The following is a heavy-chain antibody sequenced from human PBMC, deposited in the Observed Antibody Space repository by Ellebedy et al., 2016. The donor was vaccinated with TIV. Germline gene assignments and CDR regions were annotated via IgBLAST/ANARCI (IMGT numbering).Heavy chain of an antibody. V-gene: IGHV3-49*03. J-gene: IGHJ4*02. CDR2: IKSKTHGGAA. Sequence: GESLKISCAAYGFTFSSYAMTWSRQAPGKGMEWVGFIKSKTHGGAAEYAVSVKGRFTISRDDSNGVVYLQMDRLKTEDTAVYYCNRDRDSSTWNSANREDDFWGQGTLVTVSS. CDR1: GFTFSSYA. D-gene: IGHD1-7*01. CDR3: NRDRDSSTWNSANREDDF.